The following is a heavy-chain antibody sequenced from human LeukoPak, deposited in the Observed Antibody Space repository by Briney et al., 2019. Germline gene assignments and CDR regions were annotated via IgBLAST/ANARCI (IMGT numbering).Heavy chain of an antibody. V-gene: IGHV3-30*02. D-gene: IGHD2-8*01. CDR3: ARSRPGYCTNGVCYTGFDY. J-gene: IGHJ4*02. CDR2: TRFDGSDK. Sequence: GGSLRLSCAASGFSFSTYGMHWVRQAPGKGLEWVAFTRFDGSDKYYADSVKGRFTISRDNSKNTLYLQMNSLTTEDTAVYYCARSRPGYCTNGVCYTGFDYWGQGTLVTVSS. CDR1: GFSFSTYG.